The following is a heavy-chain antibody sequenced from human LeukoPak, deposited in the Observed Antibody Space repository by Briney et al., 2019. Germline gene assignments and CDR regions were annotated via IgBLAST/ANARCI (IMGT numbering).Heavy chain of an antibody. CDR2: INPNSGGT. V-gene: IGHV1-2*02. D-gene: IGHD6-13*01. J-gene: IGHJ4*02. CDR3: AREGAAGFATSYDY. CDR1: GYTCTGYY. Sequence: ASVKVSCKASGYTCTGYYMHWVRQAPGQGLEWMGWINPNSGGTNYAQKFQGRVTMTRDTSISTAYMELSRLRSDDTAVYYCAREGAAGFATSYDYWGQGTLVTVSS.